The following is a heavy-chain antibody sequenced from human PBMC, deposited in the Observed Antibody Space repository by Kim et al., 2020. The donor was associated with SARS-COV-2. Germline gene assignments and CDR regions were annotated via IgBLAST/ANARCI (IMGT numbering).Heavy chain of an antibody. J-gene: IGHJ4*02. V-gene: IGHV3-11*01. Sequence: SDGISMGYADSVNGRFSISRDNTKKSLSLQMNSLTPEDTAVYYCVREPANWGQGTLVTVSS. CDR3: VREPAN. CDR2: SDGISM.